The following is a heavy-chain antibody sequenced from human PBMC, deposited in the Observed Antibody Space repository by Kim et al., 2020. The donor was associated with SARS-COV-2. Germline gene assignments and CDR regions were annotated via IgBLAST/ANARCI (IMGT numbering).Heavy chain of an antibody. CDR1: GFTFNNYA. J-gene: IGHJ3*02. V-gene: IGHV3-23*01. D-gene: IGHD3-10*01. CDR3: AKMMVRTTYDI. CDR2: ITVSGDST. Sequence: GGSLRLSCAASGFTFNNYAMTWVRQAPGKGLEWVSSITVSGDSTYYADSVKGQFTISRDNSKNTLYLQLNSLRAEDTAIYYCAKMMVRTTYDIWGLGTLV.